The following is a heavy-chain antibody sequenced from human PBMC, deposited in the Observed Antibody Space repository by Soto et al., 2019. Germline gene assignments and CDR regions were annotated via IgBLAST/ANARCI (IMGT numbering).Heavy chain of an antibody. CDR3: AKGGIGRSGLDS. J-gene: IGHJ4*02. CDR1: GFSFSTCA. D-gene: IGHD1-26*01. CDR2: ITESGSST. V-gene: IGHV3-23*01. Sequence: EVQLLESGGGLEQPGGSLRLSCAASGFSFSTCAMSWVRQASGKGLEWVSSITESGSSTYHADSVKGRFIISRDNSKNTLFLQMNSLGAEDTAVYYCAKGGIGRSGLDSWGQGTLVTVSS.